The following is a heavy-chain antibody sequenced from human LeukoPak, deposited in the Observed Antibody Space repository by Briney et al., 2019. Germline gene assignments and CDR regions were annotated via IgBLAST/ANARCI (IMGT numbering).Heavy chain of an antibody. CDR3: ARGLTYNYYDSSGHNDY. D-gene: IGHD3-22*01. CDR2: MNPNSGNT. Sequence: ASLKVSCKASGDTFTSYEINWVRQATGQGLEWMGWMNPNSGNTGYARKFQGRVTMTRNTSISTAYMELSSLRSEDTAVYYCARGLTYNYYDSSGHNDYWGQGTLVTVSS. J-gene: IGHJ4*02. CDR1: GDTFTSYE. V-gene: IGHV1-8*01.